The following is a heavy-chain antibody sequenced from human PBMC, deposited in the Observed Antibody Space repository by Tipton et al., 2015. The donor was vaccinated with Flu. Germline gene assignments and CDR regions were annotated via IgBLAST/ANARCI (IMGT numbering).Heavy chain of an antibody. J-gene: IGHJ4*02. V-gene: IGHV3-7*01. CDR3: TRSLDY. CDR2: INQDGSEK. Sequence: GSLRLSCATSGLTFSRYWMNWVRQAPGKGLEWAANINQDGSEKHYVESVKGRFTISRDNAKNSLYLQMNSLRAEDTAVYYCTRSLDYWGQGTLVTVSS. CDR1: GLTFSRYW.